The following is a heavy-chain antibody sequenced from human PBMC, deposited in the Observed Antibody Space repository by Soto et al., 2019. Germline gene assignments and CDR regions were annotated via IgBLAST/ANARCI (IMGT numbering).Heavy chain of an antibody. D-gene: IGHD4-4*01. V-gene: IGHV4-31*03. CDR3: AREEGAVTSGGYYYYYGVEV. J-gene: IGHJ6*01. CDR2: IYYSGTT. CDR1: VCSIISVGYY. Sequence: PSETLSLTCTLSVCSIISVGYYLSWIRQQPWNGLEWIGYIYYSGTTYYNPSLKSRVTISVDTSKNQFSLKLTSVTAADTAVYYCAREEGAVTSGGYYYYYGVEVWGQGNTVNVSS.